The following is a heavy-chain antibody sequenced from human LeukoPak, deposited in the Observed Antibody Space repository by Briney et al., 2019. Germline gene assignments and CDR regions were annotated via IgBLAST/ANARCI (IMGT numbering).Heavy chain of an antibody. V-gene: IGHV4-59*01. CDR1: GGSINSYY. J-gene: IGHJ4*02. CDR3: ARGPTRQYFDY. Sequence: SEAQSLTCTVSGGSINSYYWSWIRQPPGRGLEWIGYIFYTGSTNYNPSLQSRVTISVDTSRNQFSLTLSSVTAADTAVYFCARGPTRQYFDYWGQGTLVTVSS. CDR2: IFYTGST. D-gene: IGHD6-6*01.